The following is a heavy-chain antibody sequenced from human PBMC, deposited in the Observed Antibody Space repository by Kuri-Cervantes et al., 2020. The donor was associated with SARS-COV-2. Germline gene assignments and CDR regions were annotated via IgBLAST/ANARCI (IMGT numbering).Heavy chain of an antibody. CDR1: GFTFSSYD. CDR2: IGTAGDT. V-gene: IGHV3-13*03. CDR3: ARGDYGDYGDY. D-gene: IGHD4-17*01. Sequence: GESLKISCAACGFTFSSYDMHWVRQATGKGLEWVSAIGTAGDTYYPGSVKGQFTISRENAKNSLYLQMNSLRAEDTAVYYCARGDYGDYGDYWGQGTLVTVSS. J-gene: IGHJ4*02.